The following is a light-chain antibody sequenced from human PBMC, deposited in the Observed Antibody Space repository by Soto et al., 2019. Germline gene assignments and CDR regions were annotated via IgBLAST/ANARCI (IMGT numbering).Light chain of an antibody. CDR3: QQYNSYGKA. J-gene: IGKJ1*01. V-gene: IGKV1-5*01. CDR2: DAS. Sequence: DIQMTQSPSTLSASVGDRATITCRASQNINTWLAWYQQKPGKAPNLLIYDASSLESGVPSRFSGSGSGTEFTLTISSLQPDDFATYYCQQYNSYGKAFGQGTKVDIK. CDR1: QNINTW.